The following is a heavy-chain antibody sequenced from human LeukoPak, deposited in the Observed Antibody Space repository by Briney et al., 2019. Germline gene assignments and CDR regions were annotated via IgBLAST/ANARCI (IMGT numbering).Heavy chain of an antibody. V-gene: IGHV4-4*02. CDR2: IYHSGSP. J-gene: IGHJ4*02. CDR3: ARVNINNWHSCDY. CDR1: GGSISSNNW. D-gene: IGHD1-1*01. Sequence: PSETLSLTCAVSGGSISSNNWWGWVRQPPGKGLEWIGEIYHSGSPNYNPSLKSRVTISVDRSRNHFSLNLSSVTAADTAVYYCARVNINNWHSCDYWGQGTLVTVSS.